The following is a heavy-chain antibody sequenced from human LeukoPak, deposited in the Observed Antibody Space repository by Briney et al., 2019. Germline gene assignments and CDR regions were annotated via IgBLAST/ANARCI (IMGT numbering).Heavy chain of an antibody. Sequence: GGSLRLSCAAPGFTFSNYAMSWVRQAPGKGLEWVSAILGSGGSTYYADSVKGRFTVSRDNSKSTLYLQMNSPRAEDTALYYCAKWGDYDVLTGYYVPDYWGQGTLVTVSS. J-gene: IGHJ4*02. D-gene: IGHD3-9*01. CDR1: GFTFSNYA. CDR3: AKWGDYDVLTGYYVPDY. V-gene: IGHV3-23*01. CDR2: ILGSGGST.